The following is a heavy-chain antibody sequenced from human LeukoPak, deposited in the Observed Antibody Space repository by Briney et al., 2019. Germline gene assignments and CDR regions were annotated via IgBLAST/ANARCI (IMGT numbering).Heavy chain of an antibody. V-gene: IGHV1-69*05. D-gene: IGHD3-22*01. CDR3: ARGYYDSSGYYGFDY. Sequence: GASVKVSCKASGGTFSSYAISWVRQAPGQGLEWMGGIIPIFGTANYAQKFQGRVTITTDESTSTAYVELSSLRSEDTAVYYCARGYYDSSGYYGFDYWGQGTLVTVSS. CDR1: GGTFSSYA. J-gene: IGHJ4*02. CDR2: IIPIFGTA.